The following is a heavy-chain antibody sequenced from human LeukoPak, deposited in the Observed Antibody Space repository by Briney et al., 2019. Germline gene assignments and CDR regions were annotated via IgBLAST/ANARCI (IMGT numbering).Heavy chain of an antibody. CDR3: AKAEGGYSYGHAFDI. V-gene: IGHV3-9*03. CDR2: ICNFVIL. D-gene: IGHD5-18*01. Sequence: ICNFVILVYSHSLNGPFTISTHNSKNSLYLQINSLRAEDMALYYCAKAEGGYSYGHAFDIWGQGTMVTVSS. J-gene: IGHJ3*02.